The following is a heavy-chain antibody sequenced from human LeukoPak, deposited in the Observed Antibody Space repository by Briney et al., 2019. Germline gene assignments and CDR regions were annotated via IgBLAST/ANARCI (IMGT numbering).Heavy chain of an antibody. Sequence: GGSLRLSCAASGFTFSDYYMSWIRQAPGKGLEWVSGIYSGGSTYYADSVKGRFTISRHNSKNTLYLQMNSLRAEDTAVYYCARARGYSYNYFDYWGQGTLVTVSS. J-gene: IGHJ4*02. CDR1: GFTFSDYY. CDR2: IYSGGST. D-gene: IGHD5-18*01. CDR3: ARARGYSYNYFDY. V-gene: IGHV3-53*04.